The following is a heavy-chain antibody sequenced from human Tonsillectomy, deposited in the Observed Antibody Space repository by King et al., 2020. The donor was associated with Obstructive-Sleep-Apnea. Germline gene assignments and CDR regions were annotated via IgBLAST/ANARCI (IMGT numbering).Heavy chain of an antibody. CDR1: VYSISSTYY. D-gene: IGHD3-10*01. Sequence: QLQESGPGLVKPSETLSLTCNVSVYSISSTYYWGWIRQPPGKGLEWIGSIYHSGSTYYNPSLKSRVTISVDTSKNQFSLKLSSVTATDTAVYYCARGGLWFGELLYDYWGQGTLVTVSS. CDR2: IYHSGST. V-gene: IGHV4-38-2*02. J-gene: IGHJ4*02. CDR3: ARGGLWFGELLYDY.